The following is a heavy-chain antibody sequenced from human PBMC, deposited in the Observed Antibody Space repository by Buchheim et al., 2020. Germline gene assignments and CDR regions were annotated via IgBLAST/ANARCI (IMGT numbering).Heavy chain of an antibody. V-gene: IGHV3-7*01. CDR2: IKQDGSEK. D-gene: IGHD6-13*01. J-gene: IGHJ6*03. Sequence: EVQLVESGGGLVQPGGSLRLSCAASGFTFSSYWMSWVRQAPGKGLEWVANIKQDGSEKYYVDSVKGRFPIYRDNAKNSLYLQMNSLRAEDTAVYYCASGSSRYYYSYYMDVWGKGTT. CDR1: GFTFSSYW. CDR3: ASGSSRYYYSYYMDV.